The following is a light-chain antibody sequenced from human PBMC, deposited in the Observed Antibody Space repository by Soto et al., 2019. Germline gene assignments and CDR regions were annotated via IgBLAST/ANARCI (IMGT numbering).Light chain of an antibody. CDR3: QQRSNWPPVT. CDR2: DAS. Sequence: EIVLTQSPATLSLSPGERATLFCRASQSVSSYLAWYQQKPGQAPRLLIYDASNRATGFPARFSGSGSGTDFTLTISSLEPEDFAIYYCQQRSNWPPVTFGGGTKVEIK. J-gene: IGKJ4*01. CDR1: QSVSSY. V-gene: IGKV3-11*01.